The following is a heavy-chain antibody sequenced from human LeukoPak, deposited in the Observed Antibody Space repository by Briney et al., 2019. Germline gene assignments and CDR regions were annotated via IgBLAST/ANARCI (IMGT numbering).Heavy chain of an antibody. CDR2: IGGSGGSI. V-gene: IGHV3-23*01. CDR1: GFTFSTYS. CDR3: AKDHCTNGVCRFDY. Sequence: GRSLRLSCAASGFTFSTYSMHWVRQAPGKGLEWVSVIGGSGGSIYYADSVKGRFTISRDASKNMLFLQVNSLRAEDTAVYYCAKDHCTNGVCRFDYWGQGTLVTVSS. D-gene: IGHD2-8*01. J-gene: IGHJ4*02.